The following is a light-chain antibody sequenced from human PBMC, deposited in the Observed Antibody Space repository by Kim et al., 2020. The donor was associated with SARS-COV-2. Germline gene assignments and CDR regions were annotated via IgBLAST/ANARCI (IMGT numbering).Light chain of an antibody. CDR3: QSYDSSLRGLV. J-gene: IGLJ3*02. V-gene: IGLV1-40*01. CDR1: SSNVGAGYD. Sequence: WVTSSWTGSSSNVGAGYDVQSDQQHPGTAPKLLTHANTNRPSGVPDRFSGSKSGTSASLAITGLQAEDEADYYCQSYDSSLRGLVFGGGTQLTVL. CDR2: ANT.